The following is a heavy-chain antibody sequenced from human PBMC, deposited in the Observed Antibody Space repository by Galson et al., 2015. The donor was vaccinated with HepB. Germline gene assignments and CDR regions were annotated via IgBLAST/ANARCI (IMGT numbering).Heavy chain of an antibody. J-gene: IGHJ6*02. CDR1: GYTFTSYY. CDR2: INPSGGST. V-gene: IGHV1-46*01. CDR3: ARASDQLPRAFGYYYYGMDV. D-gene: IGHD2-2*01. Sequence: SVKVSCKASGYTFTSYYMHWVRQAPGQGLEWMGIINPSGGSTSYAQKFQGRVTITADESTSTAYMELSSLRSEDTAVYYCARASDQLPRAFGYYYYGMDVWGQGTTATVSS.